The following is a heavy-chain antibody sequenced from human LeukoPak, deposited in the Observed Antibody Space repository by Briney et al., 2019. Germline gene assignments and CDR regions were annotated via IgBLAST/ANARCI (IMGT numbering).Heavy chain of an antibody. J-gene: IGHJ4*02. CDR1: GGSFWVYY. D-gene: IGHD1-26*01. CDR2: INSSGGT. Sequence: SETLSLTCAVSGGSFWVYYWNWIRQSPGKGLEWAGEINSSGGTSYNPSLKSRLTLSVDTSKYQFSLKLNSVTAADTAVYYCERGRNYFENWGYYYYFDYWGQGTLVTVAS. V-gene: IGHV4-34*01. CDR3: ERGRNYFENWGYYYYFDY.